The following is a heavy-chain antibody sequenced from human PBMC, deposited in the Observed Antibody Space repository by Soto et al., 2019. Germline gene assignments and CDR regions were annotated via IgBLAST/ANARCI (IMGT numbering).Heavy chain of an antibody. D-gene: IGHD2-2*01. CDR2: IIPILGIA. V-gene: IGHV1-69*02. CDR3: ARYKVPAATGAFDI. Sequence: ASVKVSCKASGGTFSSYTISWVRQAPGQGLEWMGRIIPILGIANYAQKFQGRVTITADKSTSTAYMELSSLRSEDTAVYYCARYKVPAATGAFDIWGQVTMVTVSS. CDR1: GGTFSSYT. J-gene: IGHJ3*02.